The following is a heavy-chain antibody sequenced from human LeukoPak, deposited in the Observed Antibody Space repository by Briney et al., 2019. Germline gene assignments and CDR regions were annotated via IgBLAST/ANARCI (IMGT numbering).Heavy chain of an antibody. CDR3: AGEAYCGGDCYSGFDY. Sequence: SETLSLTCTVSGGSISSYYWSWIRPPAGKGLEWIGRIYTSGSTNYNPSLKSRVTMSVDTSKNQFSLKLSSVTAADTAVYYCAGEAYCGGDCYSGFDYWGQGTLVTVSS. D-gene: IGHD2-21*02. CDR1: GGSISSYY. V-gene: IGHV4-4*07. J-gene: IGHJ4*02. CDR2: IYTSGST.